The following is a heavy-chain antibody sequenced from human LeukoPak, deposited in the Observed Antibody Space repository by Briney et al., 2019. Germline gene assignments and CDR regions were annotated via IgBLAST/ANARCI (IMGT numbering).Heavy chain of an antibody. CDR2: ISTYNGDT. J-gene: IGHJ6*03. D-gene: IGHD3-22*01. CDR3: ARGGYDSSGYYYDYYYYYMDV. V-gene: IGHV1-18*01. Sequence: ASVKVSCKASDYTFTSYGISWVRQAPGQGLEWMGWISTYNGDTNYAQKFQGRVTITTDESTSTAYMELSSLRSEDTAVYYCARGGYDSSGYYYDYYYYYMDVWGKGTTVTVSS. CDR1: DYTFTSYG.